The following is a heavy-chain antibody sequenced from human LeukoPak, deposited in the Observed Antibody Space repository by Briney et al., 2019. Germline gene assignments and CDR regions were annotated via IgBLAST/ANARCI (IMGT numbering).Heavy chain of an antibody. V-gene: IGHV3-30-3*01. Sequence: GGSLRLSCAASGFTFSSYAMHWVRQAPGKGLEWVAVISYDGSNKYYADSVKGRFTTSRDNSKNTLYLQMNSLRAEDTAVYYCAKVNSGWYESVADYWGQGTLVTVSS. CDR3: AKVNSGWYESVADY. J-gene: IGHJ4*02. D-gene: IGHD6-19*01. CDR2: ISYDGSNK. CDR1: GFTFSSYA.